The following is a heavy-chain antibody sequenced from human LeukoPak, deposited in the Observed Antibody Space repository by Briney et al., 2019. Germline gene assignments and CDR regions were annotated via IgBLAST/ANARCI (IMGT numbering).Heavy chain of an antibody. CDR2: INHSGST. J-gene: IGHJ5*02. D-gene: IGHD6-13*01. V-gene: IGHV4-34*01. CDR1: GRSFSGYY. Sequence: SETLSLTCAVYGRSFSGYYWSWIRQPPGKGLEWIGEINHSGSTNYNPSLKSRVTISVDTSKNQFSLKLTSVTAADTAVYFCVTHFHGSGYVVDLWGQGTLVTVSS. CDR3: VTHFHGSGYVVDL.